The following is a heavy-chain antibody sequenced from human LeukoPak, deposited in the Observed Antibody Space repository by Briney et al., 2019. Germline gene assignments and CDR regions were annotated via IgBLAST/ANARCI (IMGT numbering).Heavy chain of an antibody. CDR3: ARERDHVSFCSGTSCYVLDY. V-gene: IGHV3-30*04. D-gene: IGHD2-2*01. CDR1: GFSFSDFA. CDR2: ISYDGRNK. Sequence: PGRSLRLSCAASGFSFSDFAMHWVRQAPGKGLEWVALISYDGRNKYYADSVKGRFTISRDDSKNSLYLQMNSLRADDTSVYYCARERDHVSFCSGTSCYVLDYWGQGTLVTVSS. J-gene: IGHJ4*02.